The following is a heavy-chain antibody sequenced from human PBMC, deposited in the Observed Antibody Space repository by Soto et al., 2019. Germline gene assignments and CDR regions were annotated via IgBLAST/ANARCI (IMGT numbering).Heavy chain of an antibody. D-gene: IGHD6-19*01. V-gene: IGHV1-2*04. Sequence: GASVKVSCKASGYTFTGYYMHWVRQAPGQGLEWMGWINPNSGGTNYAQKFQGWVTMTRDTSISTAYMELSRLRSDDTAVYYCARDRGYSSGWDAFDIWGRGTMVTVSS. CDR2: INPNSGGT. J-gene: IGHJ3*02. CDR1: GYTFTGYY. CDR3: ARDRGYSSGWDAFDI.